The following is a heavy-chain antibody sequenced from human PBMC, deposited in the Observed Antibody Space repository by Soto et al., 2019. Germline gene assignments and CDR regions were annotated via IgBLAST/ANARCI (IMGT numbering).Heavy chain of an antibody. D-gene: IGHD3-10*01. CDR2: ISYDGSNK. Sequence: ESGGGVVQPGRSLRLSCAASGFTFSSYGMHWVRQAPGKGLEWVAVISYDGSNKYYADSVKGRFTISRDNSKNTVYLQMNSLRAEDTAVYYCAKEAAYGSGSYDGNSGFRGLDYCGQGTMVTVSS. CDR3: AKEAAYGSGSYDGNSGFRGLDY. J-gene: IGHJ4*02. V-gene: IGHV3-30*18. CDR1: GFTFSSYG.